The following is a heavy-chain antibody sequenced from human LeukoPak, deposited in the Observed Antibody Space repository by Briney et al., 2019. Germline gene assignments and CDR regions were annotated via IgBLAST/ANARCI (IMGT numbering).Heavy chain of an antibody. V-gene: IGHV4-61*02. CDR1: GGSISSGSYY. CDR2: IYTSGST. CDR3: ARAGRLGDFDY. Sequence: SQTLSLTCTVSGGSISSGSYYWSWIRQPAGKGLEWIGRIYTSGSTNYNPSLKSRVTISVDTSKNQFSLKLSSVTAADTAVYYCARAGRLGDFDYWGQGTLVTVSS. D-gene: IGHD3-16*01. J-gene: IGHJ4*02.